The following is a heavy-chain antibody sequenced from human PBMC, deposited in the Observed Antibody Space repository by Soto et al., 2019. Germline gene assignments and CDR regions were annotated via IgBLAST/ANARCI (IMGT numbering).Heavy chain of an antibody. V-gene: IGHV1-2*02. Sequence: ASVKVSCKASGYTFTSYYIHWVRQAPGQGLEWMGWINPITGGTNYAPKFQGRVTMTRDTSITTAYMELSRLRSDDTAVYYCATESNSRELLIRPHFDSWGRGTLVTVSS. CDR1: GYTFTSYY. CDR2: INPITGGT. J-gene: IGHJ4*02. CDR3: ATESNSRELLIRPHFDS. D-gene: IGHD3-10*01.